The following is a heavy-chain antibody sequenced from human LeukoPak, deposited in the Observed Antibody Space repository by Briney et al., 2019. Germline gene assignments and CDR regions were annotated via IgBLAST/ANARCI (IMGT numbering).Heavy chain of an antibody. CDR3: ARDPTGLVVGEDDAFDI. J-gene: IGHJ3*02. Sequence: SETLSLTCTVSGGPISSYYWSWIRQPAGKGLEWIGRIYTSGSTNYNPSLKSRVTMSVDTSKNQFSLKLSSVTAADTAVYYCARDPTGLVVGEDDAFDIWGQGTMVTVSS. CDR2: IYTSGST. V-gene: IGHV4-4*07. D-gene: IGHD2-15*01. CDR1: GGPISSYY.